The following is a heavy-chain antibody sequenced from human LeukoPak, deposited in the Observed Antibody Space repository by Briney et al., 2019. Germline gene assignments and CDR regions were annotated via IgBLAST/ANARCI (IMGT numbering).Heavy chain of an antibody. CDR2: IYSGGST. CDR3: ARGGSYSSETWFDP. Sequence: GGSLRLSCAASGFTVSSNYMSWVRQAPGKGLEWVSIIYSGGSTFYADSVKGRFTISRDNSKNTLYLQMNSLRAEDTAVYYCARGGSYSSETWFDPWGQGTLVTVSS. CDR1: GFTVSSNY. D-gene: IGHD1-26*01. J-gene: IGHJ5*02. V-gene: IGHV3-53*01.